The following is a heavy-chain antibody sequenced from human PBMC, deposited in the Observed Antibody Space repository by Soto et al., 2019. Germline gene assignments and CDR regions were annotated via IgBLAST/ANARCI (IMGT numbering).Heavy chain of an antibody. J-gene: IGHJ6*02. V-gene: IGHV3-9*01. CDR1: GFTFDDYA. CDR3: AKDQAGGGMDV. Sequence: SLRLSCAASGFTFDDYAMHGVRQAPGKGLEWVSGISWNSGSIGYADSVKGRFTISRDNAKNSLYLQMNSLRAEDTALYYCAKDQAGGGMDVCGQGTTVTISS. CDR2: ISWNSGSI.